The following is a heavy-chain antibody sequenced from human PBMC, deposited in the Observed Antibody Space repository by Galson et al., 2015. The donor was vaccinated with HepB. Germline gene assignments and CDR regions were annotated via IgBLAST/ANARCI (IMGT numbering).Heavy chain of an antibody. V-gene: IGHV3-30-3*01. Sequence: SLRLSCAASGFTFSSYAMHWVRQAPGKGLEWVAVISYDGSNKYYADSVKGRFTISRDNSKNTLYLQMNSLRAEDTAVYYCARDTGFEVPGPFDYWGQGTLVTVSS. CDR1: GFTFSSYA. D-gene: IGHD2-2*01. J-gene: IGHJ4*02. CDR2: ISYDGSNK. CDR3: ARDTGFEVPGPFDY.